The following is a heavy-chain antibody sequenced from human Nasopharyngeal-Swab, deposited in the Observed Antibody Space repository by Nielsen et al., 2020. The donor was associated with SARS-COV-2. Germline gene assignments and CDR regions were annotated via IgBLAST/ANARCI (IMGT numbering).Heavy chain of an antibody. CDR2: ISAYNGNT. Sequence: ASVKVSCKASGYTFINYGLSWVRQAPGKGLEWMGWISAYNGNTNYAQKLQGRVTMTTDTSTSTAYMELRSLRSDDTAVYYCARDVTTVTTPYFDYWGQGTLVTVSS. D-gene: IGHD4-17*01. V-gene: IGHV1-18*01. J-gene: IGHJ4*02. CDR1: GYTFINYG. CDR3: ARDVTTVTTPYFDY.